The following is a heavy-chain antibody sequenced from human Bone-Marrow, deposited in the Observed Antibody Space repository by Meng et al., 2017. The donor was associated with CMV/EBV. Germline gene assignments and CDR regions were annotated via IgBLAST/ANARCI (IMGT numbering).Heavy chain of an antibody. V-gene: IGHV4-39*01. D-gene: IGHD5-24*01. CDR3: ASNGYNGGY. J-gene: IGHJ4*02. Sequence: GSLRLSCTVSGGSISSSSYYWGWIHQPPGKGLEWIGSIYYSGSTYYNPSLKSRVTISVDTSKNQFSLKLSSVTAADTAVYYCASNGYNGGYWGQGTLVTVSS. CDR2: IYYSGST. CDR1: GGSISSSSYY.